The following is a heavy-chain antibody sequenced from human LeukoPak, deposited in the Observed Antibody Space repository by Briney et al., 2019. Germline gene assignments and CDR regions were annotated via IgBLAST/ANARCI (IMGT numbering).Heavy chain of an antibody. CDR2: IYYSGST. CDR1: GGSISSYY. J-gene: IGHJ4*02. V-gene: IGHV4-59*01. CDR3: ARGGDILTGQGVFDY. D-gene: IGHD3-9*01. Sequence: PSETLSLTCTVSGGSISSYYWSWIRQPPGKGLEWIGYIYYSGSTNYNPSLKGRVTISVDTSKNQFSLKLSSVTAADTAVYYCARGGDILTGQGVFDYWGQGTLVTVSS.